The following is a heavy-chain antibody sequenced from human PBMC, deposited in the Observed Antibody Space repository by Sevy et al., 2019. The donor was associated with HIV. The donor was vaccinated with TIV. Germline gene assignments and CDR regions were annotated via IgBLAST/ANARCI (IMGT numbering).Heavy chain of an antibody. CDR1: GFTFSSYW. D-gene: IGHD6-13*01. V-gene: IGHV3-74*01. J-gene: IGHJ4*01. CDR2: VNSDGSST. CDR3: ARGATAGTFDY. Sequence: GGSLRLSCAASGFTFSSYWMHWVRQAPGKGLVWVSRVNSDGSSTSYADSVKGLFTISRNNAKNTLFLQMNSLRAEDTAVYYCARGATAGTFDYWGHGTLVTVSS.